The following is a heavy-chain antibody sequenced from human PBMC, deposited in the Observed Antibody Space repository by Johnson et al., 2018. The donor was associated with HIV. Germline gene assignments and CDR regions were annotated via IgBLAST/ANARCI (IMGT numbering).Heavy chain of an antibody. Sequence: MQLVESGGGVVQPGRSLRLSCVASGFTLSTYGMHWVRQAPGKGLELVAVMSYDGSNKYYADSVKGRFTISRDNSKNTLYLQMNSLRAEDTALYYCAKDLRDSSGYDAFDIWGQGTMVTVSS. J-gene: IGHJ3*02. D-gene: IGHD3-22*01. V-gene: IGHV3-30*18. CDR2: MSYDGSNK. CDR1: GFTLSTYG. CDR3: AKDLRDSSGYDAFDI.